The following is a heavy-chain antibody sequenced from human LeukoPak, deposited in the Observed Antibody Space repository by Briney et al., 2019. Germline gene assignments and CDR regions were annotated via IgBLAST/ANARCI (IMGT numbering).Heavy chain of an antibody. D-gene: IGHD6-19*01. CDR2: IYSGGGT. V-gene: IGHV3-66*02. CDR3: ARDRYSSGEFNY. CDR1: GFTVSSNY. Sequence: GGSLRLSCAASGFTVSSNYMSWVRQAPGKGLEWVSVIYSGGGTYYADSVKGRFTISRDNSKNTLYLQMNSLRAEDTAVYYCARDRYSSGEFNYWGQGTLVTVSS. J-gene: IGHJ4*02.